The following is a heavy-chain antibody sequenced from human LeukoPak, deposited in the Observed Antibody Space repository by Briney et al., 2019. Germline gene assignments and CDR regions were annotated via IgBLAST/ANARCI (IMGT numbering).Heavy chain of an antibody. CDR1: GGSFSGYY. CDR3: ARRVTDTYYYYYYIDV. D-gene: IGHD2-21*02. J-gene: IGHJ6*03. CDR2: IKHSGST. Sequence: SETLSLTCAVYGGSFSGYYWSWLRHPPGKGLEWVGEIKHSGSTNYNPSLKSRVTISVDTSKNLFSLKLSSVTAADTAVYYCARRVTDTYYYYYYIDVWGKGTTVTVSS. V-gene: IGHV4-34*01.